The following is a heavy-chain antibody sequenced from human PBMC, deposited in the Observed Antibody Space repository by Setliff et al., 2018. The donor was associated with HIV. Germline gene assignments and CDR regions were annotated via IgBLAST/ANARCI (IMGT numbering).Heavy chain of an antibody. CDR3: AILDY. Sequence: ASVKVSCKASGYTFTDDYMHWVRQAPGQGLEWMGRMSPKSGVTKYAQKFQGRVTMTRDTSISTAYIELSSLKSDDTAVYYCAILDYWGQGTLVTVSS. V-gene: IGHV1-2*06. J-gene: IGHJ4*02. CDR1: GYTFTDDY. CDR2: MSPKSGVT.